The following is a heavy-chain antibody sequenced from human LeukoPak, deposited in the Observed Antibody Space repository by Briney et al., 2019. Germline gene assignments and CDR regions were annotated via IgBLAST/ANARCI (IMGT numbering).Heavy chain of an antibody. CDR3: ARGDADTAMDLDY. CDR2: IYYSGST. Sequence: PSETLSLTCTVSGGSISSYYWSWIRQPPGKGLEWIGYIYYSGSTNYNPSLKSRVTISVDTSKNQFSLKLSSVTAADTAVYYCARGDADTAMDLDYWGQGTLVTVSS. D-gene: IGHD5-18*01. CDR1: GGSISSYY. V-gene: IGHV4-59*01. J-gene: IGHJ4*02.